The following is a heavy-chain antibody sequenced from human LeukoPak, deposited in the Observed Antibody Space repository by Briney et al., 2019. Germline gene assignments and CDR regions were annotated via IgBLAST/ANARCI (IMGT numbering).Heavy chain of an antibody. CDR3: ARDYADYVGYFFFDY. Sequence: PGGSLRLSCAASGFTFSSSAMTWVRQAPGKGLEWVSAISGSGGSGRTYYADSAKGRFTISRDNSQNTLYLQMNSLRAEDTAVYYCARDYADYVGYFFFDYWGQGTLVTVSS. V-gene: IGHV3-23*01. J-gene: IGHJ4*02. D-gene: IGHD4-17*01. CDR2: ISGSGGSGRT. CDR1: GFTFSSSA.